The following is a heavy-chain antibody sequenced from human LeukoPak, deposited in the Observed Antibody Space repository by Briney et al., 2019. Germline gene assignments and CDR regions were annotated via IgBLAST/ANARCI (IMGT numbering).Heavy chain of an antibody. CDR2: ISWDGGST. J-gene: IGHJ6*03. D-gene: IGHD5-24*01. CDR1: GFTFDGYT. Sequence: GGSLRPSCAASGFTFDGYTMHWVRQAPGKGLEWVSLISWDGGSTYYADSVKGRFTISRDNSKNSLYLQMNSLRTEDTALYYCAKAAASTSSQGNYYYMDVWGKGTTVTVSS. CDR3: AKAAASTSSQGNYYYMDV. V-gene: IGHV3-43*01.